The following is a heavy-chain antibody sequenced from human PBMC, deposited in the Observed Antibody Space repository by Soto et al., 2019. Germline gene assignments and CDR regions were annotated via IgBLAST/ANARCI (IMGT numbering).Heavy chain of an antibody. D-gene: IGHD6-13*01. Sequence: SVKVSCKASVGTFSSYAISWVRQAPGQGLEWMGGIIPIFGTANYAQKFQGRVTITADESTSTAYMELSSLRSEDTAVYYCARDAIAAAGTVWFDPWGQGTLVTVSS. CDR3: ARDAIAAAGTVWFDP. V-gene: IGHV1-69*13. J-gene: IGHJ5*02. CDR1: VGTFSSYA. CDR2: IIPIFGTA.